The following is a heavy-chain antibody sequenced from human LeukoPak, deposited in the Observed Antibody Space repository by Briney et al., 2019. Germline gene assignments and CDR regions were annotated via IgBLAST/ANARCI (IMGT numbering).Heavy chain of an antibody. CDR3: ASQYGSRQFDS. J-gene: IGHJ4*02. Sequence: SQTLSLTCAISGDSVSSNSAAWNWIRQSPPRGLEWPGRTYYRSKWYSDSAVSVKSRITINPDTSKNQFSLQLNSVTPEDTAVYYCASQYGSRQFDSWGQGTLVTVSS. CDR2: TYYRSKWYS. V-gene: IGHV6-1*01. CDR1: GDSVSSNSAA. D-gene: IGHD3-10*01.